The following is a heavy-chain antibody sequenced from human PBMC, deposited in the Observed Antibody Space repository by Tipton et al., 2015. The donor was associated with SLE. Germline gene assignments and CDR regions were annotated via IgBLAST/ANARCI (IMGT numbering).Heavy chain of an antibody. V-gene: IGHV4-4*08. CDR2: IYHSGNT. D-gene: IGHD3-22*01. J-gene: IGHJ4*02. CDR1: GGSISNYS. Sequence: TLSLTCTVSGGSISNYSWSWIRQPPGKGLEWIGSIYHSGNTYSNPSLESRVTISVDTSKNQFSLKMSSVTAADTAVYYCARAPRYYYDSSYFDYWGQGTLVTVSS. CDR3: ARAPRYYYDSSYFDY.